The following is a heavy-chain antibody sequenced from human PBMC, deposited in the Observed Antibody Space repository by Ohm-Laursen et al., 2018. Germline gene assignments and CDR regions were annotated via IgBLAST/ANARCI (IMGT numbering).Heavy chain of an antibody. J-gene: IGHJ1*01. Sequence: TLSLTCTVSGGSISSSSYYWGWIRQPPGKGLEWIGSIYYSGSTYYNPSLKSRVTISVDTSKNQFSLKLSSVTAADTAVYYCATHSGWTAEYFQHWGQGTLVTVSS. V-gene: IGHV4-39*01. CDR3: ATHSGWTAEYFQH. CDR1: GGSISSSSYY. D-gene: IGHD6-19*01. CDR2: IYYSGST.